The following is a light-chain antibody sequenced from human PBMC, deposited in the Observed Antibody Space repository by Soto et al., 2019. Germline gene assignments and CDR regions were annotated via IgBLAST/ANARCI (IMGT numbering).Light chain of an antibody. J-gene: IGLJ1*01. V-gene: IGLV1-40*01. Sequence: QSALTQPPSVSGAPGQRVTISCTGSSSNIGAGKDVHWYQQLPGTAPKLLIYSNNNRPSGVPDRFSVSKSGTSASLAITGLQVEDEADYFCQSYGTSLSGLYVFGTGTKVTVL. CDR2: SNN. CDR1: SSNIGAGKD. CDR3: QSYGTSLSGLYV.